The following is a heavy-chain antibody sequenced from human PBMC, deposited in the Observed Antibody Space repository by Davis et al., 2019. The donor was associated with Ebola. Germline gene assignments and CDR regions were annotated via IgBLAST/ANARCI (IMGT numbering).Heavy chain of an antibody. Sequence: PGGSLRLSCAASGFSFNNYWMHWVRQAPGKGLVWVSRINSDGSSTRYADSVKGRFTISRDNAKNTLYLQMNSLRAEDTAVYYCARGHGSSPDNWFDPWGQGTLVTVSS. V-gene: IGHV3-74*01. J-gene: IGHJ5*02. CDR3: ARGHGSSPDNWFDP. D-gene: IGHD1-26*01. CDR2: INSDGSST. CDR1: GFSFNNYW.